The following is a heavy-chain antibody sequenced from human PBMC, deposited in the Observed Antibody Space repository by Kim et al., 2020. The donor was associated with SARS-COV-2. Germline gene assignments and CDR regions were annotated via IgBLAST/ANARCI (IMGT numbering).Heavy chain of an antibody. V-gene: IGHV4-59*13. CDR3: ASGRAAAGTDYYYGMDV. D-gene: IGHD6-13*01. Sequence: SETLSLTCTVSGGSISSYYWSWIRQPPGKGLEWIGYIYYSGSTNYNPSRKSRVTISVDTSKNQFSLKLSSVTAADTAVYYCASGRAAAGTDYYYGMDVWGQGTTGAVSS. CDR1: GGSISSYY. CDR2: IYYSGST. J-gene: IGHJ6*02.